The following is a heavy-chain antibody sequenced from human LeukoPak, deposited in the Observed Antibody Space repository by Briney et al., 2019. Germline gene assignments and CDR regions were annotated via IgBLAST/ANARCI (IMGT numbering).Heavy chain of an antibody. D-gene: IGHD1-7*01. CDR1: GGSFSNYY. CDR3: ARRWNYGRNYYIDV. Sequence: SETLSLTCAVYGGSFSNYYWSWLRQPPGKGPEWIGEINDSGRINYNPSLMSRVTVSVDTSKNQFSLRLTSVTATDTAVYYCARRWNYGRNYYIDVWGNGATVSVSS. CDR2: INDSGRI. J-gene: IGHJ6*03. V-gene: IGHV4-34*01.